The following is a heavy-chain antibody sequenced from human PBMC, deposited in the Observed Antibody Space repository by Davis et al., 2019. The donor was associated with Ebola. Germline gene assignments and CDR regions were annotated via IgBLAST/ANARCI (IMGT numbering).Heavy chain of an antibody. Sequence: ASVKVSCKIPGYPVTELYIHWVRQAPGKGLEWMGGFDAEDGETVYAQKFQGRVTITADESSATSHLLLSSLSSEDTAIYYCSTRGTDYFYYYMDVWGKGTTVIVSS. CDR2: FDAEDGET. V-gene: IGHV1-24*01. CDR3: STRGTDYFYYYMDV. J-gene: IGHJ6*03. CDR1: GYPVTELY. D-gene: IGHD2-2*01.